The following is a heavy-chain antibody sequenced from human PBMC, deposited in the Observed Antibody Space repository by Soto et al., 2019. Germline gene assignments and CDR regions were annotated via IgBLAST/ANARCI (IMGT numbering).Heavy chain of an antibody. V-gene: IGHV4-59*01. CDR2: IYYNGIT. J-gene: IGHJ4*02. D-gene: IGHD2-21*02. CDR1: GGSISGYY. Sequence: QVQLQESGPGLVKAPETLSLTCTVSGGSISGYYWSWIRQPPGKGLEWVGFIYYNGITNYNPSLKSRVSISLDRPKNQFSLKLRSVTAADTAVYYCARTLTAIDYWGQGTLVTVSS. CDR3: ARTLTAIDY.